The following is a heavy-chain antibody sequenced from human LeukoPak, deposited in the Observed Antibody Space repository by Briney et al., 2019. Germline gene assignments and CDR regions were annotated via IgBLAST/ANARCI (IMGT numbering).Heavy chain of an antibody. CDR1: GYSISSGYY. Sequence: SETLSLTCTVSGYSISSGYYWGWIRQPPEKGLEWIGSIYHSGSTYYNPSLKSRVTISVDTSKNQFSLKLSSVTAADTAVYYCARGPTVTTNFDYWGQGTLVTVSS. J-gene: IGHJ4*02. CDR3: ARGPTVTTNFDY. D-gene: IGHD4-17*01. CDR2: IYHSGST. V-gene: IGHV4-38-2*02.